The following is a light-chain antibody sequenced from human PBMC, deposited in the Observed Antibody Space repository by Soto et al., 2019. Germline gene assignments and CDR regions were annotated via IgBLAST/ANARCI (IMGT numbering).Light chain of an antibody. CDR3: QTWGTGPWV. CDR2: LNSNGSH. CDR1: SGHSNYA. J-gene: IGLJ3*02. V-gene: IGLV4-69*01. Sequence: QSVLTRSPSASASLGASVKLTCTLSSGHSNYAIAWHQQQPEKGPRCLMKLNSNGSHSKGDGIPDRFSGSSSGAERYLTISSLQSEDEADYYCQTWGTGPWVFGGGTQLTVL.